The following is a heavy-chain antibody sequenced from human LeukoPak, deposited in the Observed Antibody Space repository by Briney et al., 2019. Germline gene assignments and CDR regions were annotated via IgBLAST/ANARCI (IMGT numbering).Heavy chain of an antibody. J-gene: IGHJ4*02. CDR1: GFTLDDYA. Sequence: GGSLRLSCAASGFTLDDYAMHWVRQAPGKGLEWVSGISWNSGSIGYADSVKGRFTISRDNAKNSLYLQMNSLRAEDTALYYCAKERGYSSSFDYWGQGTLVTVSS. CDR3: AKERGYSSSFDY. D-gene: IGHD6-13*01. V-gene: IGHV3-9*01. CDR2: ISWNSGSI.